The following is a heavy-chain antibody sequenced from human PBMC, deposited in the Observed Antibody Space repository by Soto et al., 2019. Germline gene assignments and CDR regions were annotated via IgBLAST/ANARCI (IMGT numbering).Heavy chain of an antibody. Sequence: ASLKVSCKASGYTFTSYYMHWVRQAPGQVLEWMGIINPSGGSTSYAQKFQGRVTMTRDTSTSTVYMELSSLRSEDTAVYYCARVGTIVVVPAAEEDAFDIWGQGTMVTVSS. CDR3: ARVGTIVVVPAAEEDAFDI. J-gene: IGHJ3*02. CDR1: GYTFTSYY. CDR2: INPSGGST. D-gene: IGHD2-2*01. V-gene: IGHV1-46*01.